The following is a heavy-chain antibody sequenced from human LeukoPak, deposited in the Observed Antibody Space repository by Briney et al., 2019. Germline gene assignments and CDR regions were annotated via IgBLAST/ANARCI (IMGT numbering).Heavy chain of an antibody. J-gene: IGHJ3*02. V-gene: IGHV3-23*01. CDR3: AKDRRYCSGGSCYFSILDAFDI. CDR1: GFAFSTYG. CDR2: ISGNTGNT. D-gene: IGHD2-15*01. Sequence: GGSLRLSCAASGFAFSTYGMSWVRQPPGRGLEWVSAISGNTGNTYYADSVRGRFTISRDNPKNTLYLQMNSLRAEDTAVYYCAKDRRYCSGGSCYFSILDAFDIWGQGTMVTVSS.